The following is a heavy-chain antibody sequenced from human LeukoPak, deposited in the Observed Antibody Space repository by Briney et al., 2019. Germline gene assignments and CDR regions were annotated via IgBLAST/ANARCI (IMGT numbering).Heavy chain of an antibody. CDR2: IKQDGSEK. D-gene: IGHD3-3*01. V-gene: IGHV3-7*01. J-gene: IGHJ4*02. Sequence: PGGSLRLSCAASGFTFSSYWMSWVRQAPGKGLEWVANIKQDGSEKYYVDSVKGRFIISRDNAKNSLYLQMNGLRAEDTAVYYCARERYDFWSGYSLFNHWGQGTLVTVSS. CDR3: ARERYDFWSGYSLFNH. CDR1: GFTFSSYW.